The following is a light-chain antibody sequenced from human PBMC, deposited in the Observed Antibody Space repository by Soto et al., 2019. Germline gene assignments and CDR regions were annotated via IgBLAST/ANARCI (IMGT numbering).Light chain of an antibody. J-gene: IGLJ2*01. CDR1: SSNIGSNS. V-gene: IGLV1-44*01. CDR2: STN. Sequence: QSVLTQPPSASGTPGQRVTISCSGSSSNIGSNSVNWYQQLPGTAPKLLIYSTNQRPSWVPDRFSGSESDTSASLAISGLQSEDEADYYCAAWDDSLNGEVVFGGGTKVTVL. CDR3: AAWDDSLNGEVV.